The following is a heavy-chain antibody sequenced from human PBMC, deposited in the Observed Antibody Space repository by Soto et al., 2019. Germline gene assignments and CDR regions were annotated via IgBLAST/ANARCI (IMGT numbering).Heavy chain of an antibody. V-gene: IGHV3-23*01. D-gene: IGHD3-10*01. CDR1: GFTFSNYA. CDR2: ISGSGSST. CDR3: AKGGADVLLWFGELFGR. J-gene: IGHJ4*02. Sequence: GGSLRLSCAASGFTFSNYAMSWVRQAPGKGLEWVSGISGSGSSTYYADSVKGRFTISRDTSKNTLYLQMNSLRAEDTAVYYCAKGGADVLLWFGELFGRWGQGTLVTVSS.